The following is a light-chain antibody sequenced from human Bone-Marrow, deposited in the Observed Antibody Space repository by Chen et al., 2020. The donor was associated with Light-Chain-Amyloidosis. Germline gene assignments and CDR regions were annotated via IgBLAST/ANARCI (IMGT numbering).Light chain of an antibody. CDR2: DAS. Sequence: EIVLTQSPATLSLSPGERATLSCRASQSVSSYLAWYQQKPGQAPRLLIYDASNRATGIPARFSGSVSGTDLTLTISSLEPEDFAVYYCQQRSNWPITFGQGTRLEIK. CDR3: QQRSNWPIT. V-gene: IGKV3-11*01. CDR1: QSVSSY. J-gene: IGKJ5*01.